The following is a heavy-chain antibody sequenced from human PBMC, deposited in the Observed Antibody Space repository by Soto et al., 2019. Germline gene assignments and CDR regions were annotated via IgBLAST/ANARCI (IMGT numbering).Heavy chain of an antibody. V-gene: IGHV4-34*01. CDR1: GDSMTYSY. J-gene: IGHJ5*02. CDR3: ARVGPFSSSAFGPKRTNWFDP. D-gene: IGHD6-6*01. CDR2: INHSGST. Sequence: SETLSLTCTVSGDSMTYSYWSWIRLLPGKGLEWVGEINHSGSTNYNPSLKSRVTISVDTSKNQFSLKLSSVTAADTAVYYCARVGPFSSSAFGPKRTNWFDPWGQGTLVTVSS.